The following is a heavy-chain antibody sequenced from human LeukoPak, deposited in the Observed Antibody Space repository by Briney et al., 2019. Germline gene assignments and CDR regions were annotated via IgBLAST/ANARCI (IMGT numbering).Heavy chain of an antibody. Sequence: ASVKVSCKASGYTFTSYGISWVRQAPGQGLEWMGWISAYNGNTNYAQTLQGRVTMTTDTSTSTAYMKLMSLRSDDTAVYYWARDGFADYDILAGYYRVNDAFDIWGQGTMVTVSS. CDR1: GYTFTSYG. CDR3: ARDGFADYDILAGYYRVNDAFDI. CDR2: ISAYNGNT. D-gene: IGHD3-9*01. J-gene: IGHJ3*02. V-gene: IGHV1-18*01.